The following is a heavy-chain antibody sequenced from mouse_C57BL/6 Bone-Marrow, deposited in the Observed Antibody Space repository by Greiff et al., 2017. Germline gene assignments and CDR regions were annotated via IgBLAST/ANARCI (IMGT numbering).Heavy chain of an antibody. Sequence: QVHVKQSGPELVKPGASVKISCKASGYTFTDYYINWVKQRPGQGLEWIGWIFPGSGSTYYNEKFKGKATLTVDKSSSTAYMLLSSLTSEDSAVYFCASPYYYGSSYTWFAYWGQGTLVTVSA. V-gene: IGHV1-75*01. J-gene: IGHJ3*01. D-gene: IGHD1-1*01. CDR2: IFPGSGST. CDR3: ASPYYYGSSYTWFAY. CDR1: GYTFTDYY.